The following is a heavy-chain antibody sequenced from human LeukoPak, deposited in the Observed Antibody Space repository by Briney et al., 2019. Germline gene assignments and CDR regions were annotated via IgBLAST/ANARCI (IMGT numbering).Heavy chain of an antibody. CDR2: IIPILGIA. V-gene: IGHV1-69*04. Sequence: GASVKVSCKASGGTFSSYAISWVRQAPGQGLEWMGRIIPILGIANYAQKFQGRVTITADKSTSTAYMEPSSLRSEDTAVYYCARELDCSSTSCYDDYWGQGTLVTVSS. CDR3: ARELDCSSTSCYDDY. J-gene: IGHJ4*02. D-gene: IGHD2-2*01. CDR1: GGTFSSYA.